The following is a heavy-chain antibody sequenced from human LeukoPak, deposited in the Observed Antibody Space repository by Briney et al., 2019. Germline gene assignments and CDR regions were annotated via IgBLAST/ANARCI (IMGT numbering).Heavy chain of an antibody. D-gene: IGHD2-21*01. Sequence: SETLSLSYTASGGTVRSGSFHRGWIRQPPGKGLEWIGYISDSVTTKYSPSLKTRVTISVDTSKNQFSLKLRSVTAADTAVYYRAARGEGSSLSYFKYWGQGTLVTVSS. J-gene: IGHJ4*02. CDR3: AARGEGSSLSYFKY. CDR1: GGTVRSGSFH. V-gene: IGHV4-61*01. CDR2: ISDSVTT.